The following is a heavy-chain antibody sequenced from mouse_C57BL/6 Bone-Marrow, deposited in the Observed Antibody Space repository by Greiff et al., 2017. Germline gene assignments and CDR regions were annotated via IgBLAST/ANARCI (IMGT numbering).Heavy chain of an antibody. V-gene: IGHV5-4*01. D-gene: IGHD1-1*01. CDR1: GFTFSSYA. CDR2: ISDGGSYT. Sequence: EVQLVESGGGLVKPGGSLKLSCAASGFTFSSYAMSWVRQTPEKRLEWVATISDGGSYTYYPDNVKGRFTISRDHDKNNLYLQMRHLKSEDTAMYYCARDRVITTVVATPAWFAYWGQGTLVTVSA. CDR3: ARDRVITTVVATPAWFAY. J-gene: IGHJ3*01.